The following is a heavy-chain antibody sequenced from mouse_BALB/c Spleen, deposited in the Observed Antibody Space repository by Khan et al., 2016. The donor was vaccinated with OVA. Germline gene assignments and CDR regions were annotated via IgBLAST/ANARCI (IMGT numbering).Heavy chain of an antibody. CDR1: GFTFSTYG. Sequence: EVMLVESGGDLVKPGGSLKLSGAASGFTFSTYGMSWVRQTPDKRLEWVATVSTGGGYTYYPDSVKGRFTISRDNAKNTLYLQMSGLKSEDTAMLYCTRLAYYYDSEGFAYWGQGTLVTVSA. CDR3: TRLAYYYDSEGFAY. V-gene: IGHV5-6*01. J-gene: IGHJ3*01. D-gene: IGHD1-1*01. CDR2: VSTGGGYT.